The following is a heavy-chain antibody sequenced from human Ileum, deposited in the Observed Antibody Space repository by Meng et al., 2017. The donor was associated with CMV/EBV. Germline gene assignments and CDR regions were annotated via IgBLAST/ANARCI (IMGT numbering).Heavy chain of an antibody. V-gene: IGHV4-59*11. CDR3: VGGPDWLIGYGMDV. Sequence: SETLSLTCTVSDGSISNHYWSWIRQPPGKGLEWIVYIYYIGSTNYNPSLKSRVSISVDTSKNQFSLRLSSVIAADTAVYYCVGGPDWLIGYGMDVWGQGTTVTVSS. CDR2: IYYIGST. D-gene: IGHD3-9*01. CDR1: DGSISNHY. J-gene: IGHJ6*02.